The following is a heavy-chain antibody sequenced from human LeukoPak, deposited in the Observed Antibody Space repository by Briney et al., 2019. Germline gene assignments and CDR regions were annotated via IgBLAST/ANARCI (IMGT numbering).Heavy chain of an antibody. J-gene: IGHJ4*02. CDR3: AFGAFCSGGSCPGYFDY. D-gene: IGHD2-15*01. Sequence: GGSLRLSCAASGFTFSSFGMNWVRQAPGKGLEWVSYISSSGSTIYYADSVRGRFTISRDNAKNTLYLQMNSLRAEDTAVYYCAFGAFCSGGSCPGYFDYWGQGTLVTVSS. CDR2: ISSSGSTI. V-gene: IGHV3-48*04. CDR1: GFTFSSFG.